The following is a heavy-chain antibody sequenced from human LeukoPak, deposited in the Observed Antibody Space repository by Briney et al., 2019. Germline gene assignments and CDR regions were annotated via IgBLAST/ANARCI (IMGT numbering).Heavy chain of an antibody. J-gene: IGHJ4*02. D-gene: IGHD6-19*01. CDR3: AREFGWLVDY. V-gene: IGHV3-48*03. CDR1: GFTFSSYE. Sequence: AGGSLRLSCAASGFTFSSYEMNWVRQAPGKGLEWVSYISSSGSTIYYADSVKGRFTISRDNAKNSLYLQMNSLRAEDTAVYYCAREFGWLVDYWGQGTLVTVSS. CDR2: ISSSGSTI.